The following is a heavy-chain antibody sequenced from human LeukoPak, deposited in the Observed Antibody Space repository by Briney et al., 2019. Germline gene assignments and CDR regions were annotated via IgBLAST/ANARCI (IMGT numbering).Heavy chain of an antibody. V-gene: IGHV3-23*01. Sequence: GGSLRLSCAASGFTFSSYAMSWVRQAPGKGLKWVSAISGSGGSTYNADSVKGRFTISRDNAKNSLYLQMNSLRAEDTAVYYCARDAGGMVATLFGDYWGQGTLVTVSS. J-gene: IGHJ4*02. CDR3: ARDAGGMVATLFGDY. CDR1: GFTFSSYA. D-gene: IGHD5-12*01. CDR2: ISGSGGST.